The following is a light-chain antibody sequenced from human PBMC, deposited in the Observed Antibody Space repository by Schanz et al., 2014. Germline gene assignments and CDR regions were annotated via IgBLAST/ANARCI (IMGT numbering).Light chain of an antibody. CDR1: QSVNNN. Sequence: DIVMTQSPATLLSASPGERATLSCRASQSVNNNLAWYQQKPGQAPRLLIYGASTRAAGVPARFSGSGSGTEYTLTISSLQSEDFAVYYCQQYNNWPPLTFGGGTKVEIK. V-gene: IGKV3-15*01. J-gene: IGKJ4*01. CDR3: QQYNNWPPLT. CDR2: GAS.